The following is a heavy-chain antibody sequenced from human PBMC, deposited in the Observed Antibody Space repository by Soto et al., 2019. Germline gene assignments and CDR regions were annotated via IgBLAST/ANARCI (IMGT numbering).Heavy chain of an antibody. CDR2: IMPVFPTP. D-gene: IGHD5-12*01. J-gene: IGHJ6*02. V-gene: IGHV1-69*12. Sequence: QVQLEQSGAEVQKPGSSVKVSCKASGGTFSSSAFSWVRQAPGQGLEWMGAIMPVFPTPDYAQKFQDRVTITEDASTSTTNMELSGLRSEDTAIYYCARDKDRLQLGGNYYYILDVWGQGTTVIVSS. CDR3: ARDKDRLQLGGNYYYILDV. CDR1: GGTFSSSA.